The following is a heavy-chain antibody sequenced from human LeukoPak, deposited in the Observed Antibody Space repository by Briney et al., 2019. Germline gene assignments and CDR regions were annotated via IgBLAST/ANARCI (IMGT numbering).Heavy chain of an antibody. D-gene: IGHD2-15*01. CDR2: IYYSGST. J-gene: IGHJ5*02. CDR1: GGSISSYY. CDR3: ASLAGYCSGGSCYNWFDP. Sequence: SETLSLTCTVSGGSISSYYWSWIRQPPGKGLEWIGYIYYSGSTNYNPSLKSRVTISVDTSKNQFSLKLSSVTAADTAVYYCASLAGYCSGGSCYNWFDPWGQGTLVTVSS. V-gene: IGHV4-59*08.